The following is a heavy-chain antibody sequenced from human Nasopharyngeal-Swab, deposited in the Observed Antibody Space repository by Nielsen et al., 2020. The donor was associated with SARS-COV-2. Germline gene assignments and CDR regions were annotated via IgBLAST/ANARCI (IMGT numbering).Heavy chain of an antibody. D-gene: IGHD1-26*01. J-gene: IGHJ4*02. Sequence: SETLSLTCTVSGGSISSYYWSWIRQPPGKGLEWIGYIYYSGSTNYNPSLKSRVTISVDTSKNQFSLKLSSVTAADTAVHYCARISGSGAFDYWGQGTLVTVSS. CDR3: ARISGSGAFDY. CDR1: GGSISSYY. CDR2: IYYSGST. V-gene: IGHV4-59*01.